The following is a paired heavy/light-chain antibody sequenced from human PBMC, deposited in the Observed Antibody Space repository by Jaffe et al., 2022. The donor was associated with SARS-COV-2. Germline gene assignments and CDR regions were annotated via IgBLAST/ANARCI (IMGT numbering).Light chain of an antibody. CDR3: CSYAGTYNYV. V-gene: IGLV2-11*01. Sequence: QSALTQPRSVSGSPGQSVTISCTGTSSDVGSYNFVSWYQQHPGKAPKLMIHEVSKRPSGVPDRFSGSKSGNTASLTISGLQAEDEGDYYCCSYAGTYNYVFGTGTKVTVL. J-gene: IGLJ1*01. CDR1: SSDVGSYNF. CDR2: EVS.
Heavy chain of an antibody. D-gene: IGHD3-10*01. V-gene: IGHV4-61*01. CDR1: GGSVSSVSFF. J-gene: IGHJ6*03. Sequence: QVQLQQWGAGLVKPSETLSLTCTVSGGSVSSVSFFWTWIRQSPGKGLEWIGDINHSGSTNNNPSLKSRVTISLDTSKNQFSLKLSSVTAADTAVYYCARGGSHMVRGVVIKSYYMDVWGQGTTVTVSS. CDR2: INHSGST. CDR3: ARGGSHMVRGVVIKSYYMDV.